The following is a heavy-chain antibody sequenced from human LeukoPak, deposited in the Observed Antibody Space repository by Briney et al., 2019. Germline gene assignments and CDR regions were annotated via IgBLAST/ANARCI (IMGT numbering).Heavy chain of an antibody. J-gene: IGHJ6*03. V-gene: IGHV1-2*02. CDR2: INPNSGGT. D-gene: IGHD3-3*01. CDR1: GYTFTGYY. CDR3: ARDWRGVGVVITSSGLGYYYYMDV. Sequence: ASVKVSCKASGYTFTGYYMHWVRQAPGQGLEWMGWINPNSGGTNYAQKFQGRVTMTRDTSISTAYMELSRLRSDDTAVYYCARDWRGVGVVITSSGLGYYYYMDVWGKGTTVTVSS.